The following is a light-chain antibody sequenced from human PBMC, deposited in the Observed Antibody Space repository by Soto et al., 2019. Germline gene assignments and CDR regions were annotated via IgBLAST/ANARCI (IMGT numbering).Light chain of an antibody. CDR1: QSVSSN. Sequence: EILMTQSPVTLSVSPGERATLSCRASQSVSSNLAWYQQKPGQAPSLLIYGAFTRATGMPARFSGTGSGTEFTLTISSLQSEDFARYYCQQYNDWPLTFGQGPKVEI. CDR2: GAF. J-gene: IGKJ1*01. CDR3: QQYNDWPLT. V-gene: IGKV3-15*01.